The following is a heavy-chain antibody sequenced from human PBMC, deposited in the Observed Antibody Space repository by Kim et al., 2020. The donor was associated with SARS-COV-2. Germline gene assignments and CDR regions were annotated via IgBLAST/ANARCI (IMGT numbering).Heavy chain of an antibody. D-gene: IGHD1-1*01. Sequence: GGSLRLSCADSAFTFSNYAMNWVRQAPGKGLEWVSTIGGGGRNTYYADSVKGRFTISRDNSKNTLYLQMNSLRAEDTAVYYCAKVYSWNYCGLDYWGQGTLVTVSS. CDR1: AFTFSNYA. CDR3: AKVYSWNYCGLDY. CDR2: IGGGGRNT. V-gene: IGHV3-23*01. J-gene: IGHJ4*02.